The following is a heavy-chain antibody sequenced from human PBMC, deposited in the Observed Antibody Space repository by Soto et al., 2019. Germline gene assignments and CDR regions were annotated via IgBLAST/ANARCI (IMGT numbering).Heavy chain of an antibody. CDR2: IYYSGSA. CDR3: ARLYGAIDY. D-gene: IGHD4-17*01. V-gene: IGHV4-39*01. CDR1: GGSISGSSYS. J-gene: IGHJ4*02. Sequence: QLQLQESGPGLGKPSETLSLTCTVSGGSISGSSYSWGWIRQPPGKGLEWIGNIYYSGSAYSIPSLRSRVTTSVDTSKNQFSLRLSPATAADTAVYYCARLYGAIDYWVQGTLVTVSS.